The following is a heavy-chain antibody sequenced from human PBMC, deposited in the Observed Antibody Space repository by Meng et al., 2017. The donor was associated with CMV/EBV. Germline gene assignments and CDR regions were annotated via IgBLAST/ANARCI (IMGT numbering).Heavy chain of an antibody. J-gene: IGHJ2*01. CDR3: ARSAGGYFDL. V-gene: IGHV3-74*01. CDR1: GFTFSSYW. Sequence: EVQLVESGGGLVQPGGSLRLPCAASGFTFSSYWMHWVHQAPGKGLVCVSRITSDGSNTIYADSVKGRFTISRDNAKNTLYLQMNSLRAEDTAVYYCARSAGGYFDLWGRGTLVTVSS. CDR2: ITSDGSNT.